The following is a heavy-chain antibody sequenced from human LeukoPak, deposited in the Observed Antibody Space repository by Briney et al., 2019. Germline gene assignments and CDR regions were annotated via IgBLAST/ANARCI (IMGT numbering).Heavy chain of an antibody. CDR1: GFTFDDYG. J-gene: IGHJ6*02. Sequence: GGSLRLSCAASGFTFDDYGMHWVRQAPGKGLEWVSGISWNSGNIGYADSVKGRFTISRDNAKNSLYLQMNSLRVEDTALYYCAKSWVKQRPQTYYYYGMDVWGQGTTVTVSS. CDR3: AKSWVKQRPQTYYYYGMDV. V-gene: IGHV3-9*01. D-gene: IGHD6-25*01. CDR2: ISWNSGNI.